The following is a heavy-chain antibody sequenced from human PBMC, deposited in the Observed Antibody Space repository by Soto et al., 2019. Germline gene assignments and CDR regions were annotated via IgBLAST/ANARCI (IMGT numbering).Heavy chain of an antibody. J-gene: IGHJ5*02. CDR2: IYYSGST. V-gene: IGHV4-59*01. Sequence: SEILSLTCTVSGDSISSYYGSWIRQPPGKGLEWIGYIYYSGSTNYHPSLKSRVTISVDTSKNQFSLKLSSVTAADPAVYYCARDSGYPVRWFDPWGQGTLVTVSS. CDR3: ARDSGYPVRWFDP. CDR1: GDSISSYY. D-gene: IGHD5-12*01.